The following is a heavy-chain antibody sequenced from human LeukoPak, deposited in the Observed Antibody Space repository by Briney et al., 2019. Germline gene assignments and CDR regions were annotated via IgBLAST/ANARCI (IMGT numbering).Heavy chain of an antibody. J-gene: IGHJ4*02. Sequence: GGSLRLSCAASGFTFDDYTMHWVRHAPGKGLEWVSLISWDGGSTYYADSVKGRFTISRDNSKNSLYLQMNSLRTEDTALYYCAKGREQWLVMSGFDYWGQGTLVTVSS. CDR3: AKGREQWLVMSGFDY. D-gene: IGHD6-19*01. CDR2: ISWDGGST. V-gene: IGHV3-43*01. CDR1: GFTFDDYT.